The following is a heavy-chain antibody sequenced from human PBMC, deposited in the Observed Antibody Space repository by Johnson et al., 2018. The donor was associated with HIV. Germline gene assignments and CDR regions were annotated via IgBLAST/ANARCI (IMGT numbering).Heavy chain of an antibody. CDR3: ARATYYYDTSGYLIRPRAFDI. V-gene: IGHV3-9*01. J-gene: IGHJ3*02. CDR2: ISWNSGSI. Sequence: VQLVESGGGLVQPGGSLRLSCAASGFSFSSYAMHWVRQAPGKGLEWVSGISWNSGSIGYVDSVKGRFTVSSDNAKNSLYLQMNSLRAEDTALYHCARATYYYDTSGYLIRPRAFDIWGQGTVVTVSS. CDR1: GFSFSSYA. D-gene: IGHD3-22*01.